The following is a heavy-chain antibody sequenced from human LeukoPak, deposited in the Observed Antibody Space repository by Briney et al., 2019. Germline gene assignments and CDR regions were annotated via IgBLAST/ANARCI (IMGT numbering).Heavy chain of an antibody. CDR3: AKDGRGVVVVAASARGFDP. D-gene: IGHD2-15*01. CDR2: ISGSGGST. J-gene: IGHJ5*02. CDR1: GFTFSSYG. Sequence: GGSLRLSCAASGFTFSSYGMSWVRQAPGKGLEWVSAISGSGGSTYYADSVKGRFTISRDNSKNTLYLQMNSLRAEDTAVYYCAKDGRGVVVVAASARGFDPWGQGTLVTVSS. V-gene: IGHV3-23*01.